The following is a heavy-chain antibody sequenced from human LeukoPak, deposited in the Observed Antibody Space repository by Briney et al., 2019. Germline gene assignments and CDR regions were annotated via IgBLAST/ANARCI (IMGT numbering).Heavy chain of an antibody. CDR3: ARDSRSRTTVTTL. CDR1: GFTFSSYW. V-gene: IGHV3-7*01. Sequence: GGSLRLSCAASGFTFSSYWMSWVRQAPGKGLEWVANIKQDGSEKYYVDSVKGRFTISRDNAKNSLYLQMNSLRAEDTAVYYCARDSRSRTTVTTLWGQGTLVTVSS. D-gene: IGHD4-17*01. CDR2: IKQDGSEK. J-gene: IGHJ4*02.